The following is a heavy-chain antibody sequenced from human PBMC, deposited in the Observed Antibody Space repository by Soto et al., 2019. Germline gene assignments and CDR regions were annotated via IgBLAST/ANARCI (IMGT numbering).Heavy chain of an antibody. CDR2: INPNSGGT. CDR1: GYTFTGYY. CDR3: EYDSSGYDPRFDY. Sequence: ASVKVSCKASGYTFTGYYMHWVRQAPGQGLEWMGWINPNSGGTNYAQKFQGRVTMTRDTSISTAYMELSRLRSDDTAVYYCEYDSSGYDPRFDYWGQGTLVTVSS. J-gene: IGHJ4*02. D-gene: IGHD3-22*01. V-gene: IGHV1-2*02.